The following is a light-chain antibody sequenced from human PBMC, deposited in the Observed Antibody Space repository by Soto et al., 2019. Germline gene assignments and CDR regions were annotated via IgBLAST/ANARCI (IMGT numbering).Light chain of an antibody. J-gene: IGKJ1*01. CDR2: DAS. Sequence: EIVMTQSPATLSVSPGERATLSCRASERISNDLAWYQQKPGQAPRLLIYDASTRATGIPARFSGTVSGTEFTLTISSLQSEDSAVYYCQQYGSSQTFGQGTRWIS. CDR3: QQYGSSQT. V-gene: IGKV3-15*01. CDR1: ERISND.